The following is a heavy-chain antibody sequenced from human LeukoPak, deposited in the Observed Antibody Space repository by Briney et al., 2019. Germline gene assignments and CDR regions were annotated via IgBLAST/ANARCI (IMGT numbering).Heavy chain of an antibody. Sequence: PSETLSLTCTVSGGSISSSSYYWGWIRQPPGKGLEWIGSIYYSGSTYYNPSLKSRVTISVDTSKNQFSLKLSSVTAADTAVYYCARDGDGMPYWGQGTLVTVSS. D-gene: IGHD4-17*01. CDR3: ARDGDGMPY. J-gene: IGHJ4*02. CDR1: GGSISSSSYY. CDR2: IYYSGST. V-gene: IGHV4-39*02.